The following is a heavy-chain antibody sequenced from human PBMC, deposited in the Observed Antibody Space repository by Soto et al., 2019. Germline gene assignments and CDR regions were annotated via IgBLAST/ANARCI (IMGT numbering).Heavy chain of an antibody. J-gene: IGHJ4*02. Sequence: PGGSLRLSCAASGFTFSSYAMSWVRQAPGKGLEWVSAISGSGGSTYYADSVKGRFTISRDNSKNTLYLQMNNLRAEDTAVYYCAKNEYYYDSSGYYYDYWGQGTLVTVSS. CDR1: GFTFSSYA. CDR3: AKNEYYYDSSGYYYDY. CDR2: ISGSGGST. V-gene: IGHV3-23*01. D-gene: IGHD3-22*01.